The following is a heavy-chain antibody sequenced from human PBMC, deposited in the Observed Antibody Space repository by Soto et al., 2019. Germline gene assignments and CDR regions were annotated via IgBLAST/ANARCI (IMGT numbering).Heavy chain of an antibody. CDR3: ARAGYCSSTSCYRPYYYYRMDV. V-gene: IGHV1-2*04. Sequence: GASVKVSCKASGYTFTGYYMHWVRQAPGQGXEWMGWINPNSGGTNYAQKFQGWVTMTRDTSISTAYMELSRLRSDDTAVYYCARAGYCSSTSCYRPYYYYRMDVWGQGTTVTVSS. CDR2: INPNSGGT. CDR1: GYTFTGYY. D-gene: IGHD2-2*02. J-gene: IGHJ6*02.